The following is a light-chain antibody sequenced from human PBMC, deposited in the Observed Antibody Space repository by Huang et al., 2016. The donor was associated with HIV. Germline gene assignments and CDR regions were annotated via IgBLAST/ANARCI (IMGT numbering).Light chain of an antibody. CDR2: WAS. CDR3: QQYYTPPPA. V-gene: IGKV4-1*01. J-gene: IGKJ2*01. CDR1: QSLLYSSNNQNY. Sequence: DIVMTQSPDSLAVSLGERATINCKSSQSLLYSSNNQNYLGWYQMKPGQPPRLLIYWASNRESGVPDRFSGGGSGTDFTLTIDSLQPEDVAVYYCQQYYTPPPAFGQGTKLEIK.